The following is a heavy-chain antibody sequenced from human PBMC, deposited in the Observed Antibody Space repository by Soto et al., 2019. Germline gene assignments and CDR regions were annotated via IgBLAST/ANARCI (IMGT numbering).Heavy chain of an antibody. J-gene: IGHJ4*02. D-gene: IGHD3-9*01. V-gene: IGHV1-69*01. CDR3: ARAPSILTVRYYFDY. CDR2: IIPIFGTA. Sequence: VNGSRKGSGEGYSGYSSDCLIMTPGQGREWMGGIIPIFGTANNAQKFQGRVTITADESATTVYMELSSLRSGDTAVYYCARAPSILTVRYYFDYRGEGTLVTVSS. CDR1: GEGYSGYS.